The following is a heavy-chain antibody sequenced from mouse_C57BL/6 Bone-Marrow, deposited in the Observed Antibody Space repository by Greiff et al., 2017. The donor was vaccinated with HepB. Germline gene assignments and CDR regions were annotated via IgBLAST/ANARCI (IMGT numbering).Heavy chain of an antibody. CDR2: ISYDGSN. Sequence: VQLKESGPGLVKPSQSLSLTCSVTGYSITSGYYWNWIRQFPGNKLEWMGYISYDGSNNYNPSLKNRISITRDTSKNQFFLKLNSVTTEDTATYYCARDRDGNYFAWFAYWGQGTLVTVSA. CDR1: GYSITSGYY. CDR3: ARDRDGNYFAWFAY. D-gene: IGHD2-1*01. J-gene: IGHJ3*01. V-gene: IGHV3-6*01.